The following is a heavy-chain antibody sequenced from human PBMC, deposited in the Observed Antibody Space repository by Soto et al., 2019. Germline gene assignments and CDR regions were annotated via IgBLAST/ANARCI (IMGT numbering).Heavy chain of an antibody. D-gene: IGHD2-15*01. Sequence: SVKVSCKASGYTFTSYGISWVRQAPGQGLEWMGGIIPIFGTANYAQKFQGRVTITADESSSTAYMELSSLRSEDTAVYYCARESRYCSGGSCYFLPGIDYWGQGTLVTVSS. CDR2: IIPIFGTA. CDR1: GYTFTSYG. J-gene: IGHJ4*02. V-gene: IGHV1-69*13. CDR3: ARESRYCSGGSCYFLPGIDY.